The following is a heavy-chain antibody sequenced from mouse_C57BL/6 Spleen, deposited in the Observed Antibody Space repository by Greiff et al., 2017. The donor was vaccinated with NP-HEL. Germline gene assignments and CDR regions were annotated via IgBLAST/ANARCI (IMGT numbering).Heavy chain of an antibody. J-gene: IGHJ2*01. CDR3: AGNYDYLDY. Sequence: EVKLMESGPGLVKPSQSLSLTCSVTGYSITSGYYWNWIRQFPGNKLEWMGYISYDGSNNYNPSLKNRISITRDTSKNQFFLKLNSVTTEDTATYYCAGNYDYLDYWGQGTTLTVSS. V-gene: IGHV3-6*01. CDR1: GYSITSGYY. CDR2: ISYDGSN. D-gene: IGHD2-1*01.